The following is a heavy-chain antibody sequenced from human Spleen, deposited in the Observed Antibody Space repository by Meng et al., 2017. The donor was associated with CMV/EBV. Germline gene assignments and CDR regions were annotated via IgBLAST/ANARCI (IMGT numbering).Heavy chain of an antibody. CDR1: GGSIISCICY. D-gene: IGHD7-27*01. J-gene: IGHJ2*01. CDR2: LYSSGSP. CDR3: ARDQRNWGSRVPSYFDL. Sequence: RQECGPCLLQSLGTMFTTCTVFGGSIISCICYWGWIRKPPGKGLQLSGSLYSSGSPYYHPSLKSRVTISVDTSKNQFSLKLRSVTAADTAVYYCARDQRNWGSRVPSYFDLWGRGTLVTVSS. V-gene: IGHV4-39*07.